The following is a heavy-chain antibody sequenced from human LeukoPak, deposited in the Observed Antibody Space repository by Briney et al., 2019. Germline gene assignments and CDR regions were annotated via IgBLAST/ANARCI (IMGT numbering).Heavy chain of an antibody. Sequence: GGSLRLSCAASGFTFSSYAMSWVRQAPGKGLEWVSGISGSGDSTYYADSVKGRFTISRDNSKNTLYVQVNSLGTEDTAAYYCAKGSYYDSSGSFYFDYWGQGTLVTVSS. D-gene: IGHD3-22*01. CDR1: GFTFSSYA. V-gene: IGHV3-23*01. J-gene: IGHJ4*02. CDR3: AKGSYYDSSGSFYFDY. CDR2: ISGSGDST.